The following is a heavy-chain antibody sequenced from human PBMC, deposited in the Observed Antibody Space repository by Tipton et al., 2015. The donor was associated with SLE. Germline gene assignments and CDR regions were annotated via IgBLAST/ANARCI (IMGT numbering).Heavy chain of an antibody. CDR1: DGSISSYY. Sequence: TLSLTCTVSDGSISSYYWSWIRQPPGKGLEWIGYIYYRGSTNYNPSLKSRVTISVDTSKNHFSLKLTSVTAADTAVYYCAPNDAFGIWGQGTMVTVSS. CDR2: IYYRGST. V-gene: IGHV4-59*12. CDR3: APNDAFGI. J-gene: IGHJ3*02.